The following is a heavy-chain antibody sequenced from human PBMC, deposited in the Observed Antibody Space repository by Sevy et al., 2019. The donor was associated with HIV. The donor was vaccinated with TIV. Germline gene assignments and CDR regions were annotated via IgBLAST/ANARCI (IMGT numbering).Heavy chain of an antibody. CDR1: GFTFDDSA. Sequence: GGSLRLSCAASGFTFDDSAMHWVRQAPGKGLEWVSTISWNSDIIVYGDSVKSRFTISRDNAKNSLYLQMKSLRAEDTALYYCAKSLTSFRGMDVWGQGTTVTVSS. CDR2: ISWNSDII. V-gene: IGHV3-9*01. CDR3: AKSLTSFRGMDV. J-gene: IGHJ6*02. D-gene: IGHD3-16*01.